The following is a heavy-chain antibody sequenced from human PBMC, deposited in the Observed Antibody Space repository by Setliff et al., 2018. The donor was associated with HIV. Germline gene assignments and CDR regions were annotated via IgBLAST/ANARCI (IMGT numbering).Heavy chain of an antibody. J-gene: IGHJ5*02. CDR2: INHRGLG. CDR3: ARLTRTSSNSYRGRFDP. D-gene: IGHD6-13*01. V-gene: IGHV4-34*01. Sequence: PSETLSLTCAVYGGSLSDDYWSWIRQPPGKGLEWIGEINHRGLGNFNPSLKSRVSISVDTPRNQFSLKLTSVTAADTAVYYCARLTRTSSNSYRGRFDPWGQGTLVTVS. CDR1: GGSLSDDY.